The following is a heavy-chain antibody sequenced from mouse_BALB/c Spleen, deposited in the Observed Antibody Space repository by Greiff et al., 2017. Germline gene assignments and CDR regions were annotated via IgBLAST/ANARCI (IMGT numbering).Heavy chain of an antibody. J-gene: IGHJ4*01. V-gene: IGHV5-17*02. CDR2: ISSGSSTI. CDR1: GFTFSSFG. Sequence: EVHLVESGGGLVQPGGSRKLSCAASGFTFSSFGMHWVRQAPEKGLEWVAYISSGSSTIYYADTVKGRFTISRDNPKNTLFLQMTSLRSEDTAMYYGAREGNYYGSSSYAMDYWGQGTSVTVSS. D-gene: IGHD1-1*01. CDR3: AREGNYYGSSSYAMDY.